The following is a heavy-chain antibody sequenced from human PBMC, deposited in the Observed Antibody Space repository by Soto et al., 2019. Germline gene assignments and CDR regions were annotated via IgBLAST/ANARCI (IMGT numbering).Heavy chain of an antibody. CDR2: ISGSGGST. CDR1: GFTFSSYA. J-gene: IGHJ4*02. D-gene: IGHD3-10*01. Sequence: GGSLRLSCAASGFTFSSYAMSWVRQAPGKGLEWVSAISGSGGSTYYADSVKGRFTISRDNSKHTLYLQMNSLRAEDTAVYDCAKSRVGTIYGSWPIDYWGQGTLVTVSS. CDR3: AKSRVGTIYGSWPIDY. V-gene: IGHV3-23*01.